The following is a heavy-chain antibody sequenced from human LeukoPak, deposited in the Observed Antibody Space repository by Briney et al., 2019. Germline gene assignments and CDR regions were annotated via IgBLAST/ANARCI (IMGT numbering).Heavy chain of an antibody. CDR3: ARGPPRIVVVVAATNYYGMDV. CDR2: ISAYNGNT. D-gene: IGHD2-15*01. J-gene: IGHJ6*02. Sequence: ASVKVSCKASGGTFSSYAISWVRQAPGQGLEWMGWISAYNGNTNYAQKLQGRVTMTTDTSTSTAYMELRSLRSDDTAVYYCARGPPRIVVVVAATNYYGMDVWGQGTTVTVSS. CDR1: GGTFSSYA. V-gene: IGHV1-18*01.